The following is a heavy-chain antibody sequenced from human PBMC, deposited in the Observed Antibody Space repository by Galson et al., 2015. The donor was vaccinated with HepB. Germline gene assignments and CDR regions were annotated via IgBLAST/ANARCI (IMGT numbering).Heavy chain of an antibody. CDR2: IYYSGST. J-gene: IGHJ3*02. Sequence: ETLSLTCTVSGGSINSYYWSWIRQPPGKGLEWIGYIYYSGSTNYNPSLKSRVTISVDTSKNQFSLKLSSVTAADTAVYYCARDPARRALDIWGQGTMVTVSS. CDR1: GGSINSYY. CDR3: ARDPARRALDI. V-gene: IGHV4-59*01.